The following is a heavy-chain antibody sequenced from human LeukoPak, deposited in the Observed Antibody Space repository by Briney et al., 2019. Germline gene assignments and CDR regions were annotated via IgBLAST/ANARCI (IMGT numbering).Heavy chain of an antibody. Sequence: SQTLSLTCTVSGGSISSGGYYWSWIRQHAGKGLEWIGYISHSGSTCYNPSLKSRVTISVDTSKDNFSLRLTSVTAADTAVYYCARDLWFGEYNWFDPWGQGTLVTVSS. CDR1: GGSISSGGYY. J-gene: IGHJ5*02. D-gene: IGHD3-10*01. CDR2: ISHSGST. V-gene: IGHV4-31*03. CDR3: ARDLWFGEYNWFDP.